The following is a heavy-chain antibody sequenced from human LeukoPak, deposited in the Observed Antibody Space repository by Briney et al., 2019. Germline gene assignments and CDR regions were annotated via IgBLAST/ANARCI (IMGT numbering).Heavy chain of an antibody. CDR3: ARNPRDSSGYYYALDY. CDR2: ISSSGSTI. Sequence: GGSLRLSCAASGFTFSDYYMSWIRQAPGKGLEWVSYISSSGSTIYYADSVKGRFTISRDNAKNSLHLQMNSLRAEDTAVYYCARNPRDSSGYYYALDYWGQGTLVTVSS. V-gene: IGHV3-11*04. CDR1: GFTFSDYY. J-gene: IGHJ4*02. D-gene: IGHD3-22*01.